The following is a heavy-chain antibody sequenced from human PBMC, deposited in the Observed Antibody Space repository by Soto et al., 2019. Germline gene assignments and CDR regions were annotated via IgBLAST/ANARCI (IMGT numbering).Heavy chain of an antibody. D-gene: IGHD3-3*01. CDR1: GGSISSSNW. Sequence: SETLSLTCAVSGGSISSSNWWSWVRQPPGKGLEWIGEIYHSGSTNYNPSLKSRVTISVDKSKNQFSLKLSSVTAADTAVYYYAANYDFWSGYYTGYYYYGMDVWGQGTTVTVSS. J-gene: IGHJ6*02. CDR2: IYHSGST. CDR3: AANYDFWSGYYTGYYYYGMDV. V-gene: IGHV4-4*02.